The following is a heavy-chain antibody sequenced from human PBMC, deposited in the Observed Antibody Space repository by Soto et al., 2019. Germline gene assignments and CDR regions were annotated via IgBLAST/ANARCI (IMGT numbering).Heavy chain of an antibody. J-gene: IGHJ5*02. CDR1: GFTFSSYG. Sequence: QVQLVESGGGVVQPGRSLRLSCAASGFTFSSYGMHWVRQAPGKGLGWVAVISYDGSNKYYADSVKGRFTISRDNSKNTLYLQMNSLRAEDTAVYYCAKDEAPYSGGAARPVRENWFDPWGQGTLVTVSS. D-gene: IGHD6-6*01. CDR3: AKDEAPYSGGAARPVRENWFDP. CDR2: ISYDGSNK. V-gene: IGHV3-30*18.